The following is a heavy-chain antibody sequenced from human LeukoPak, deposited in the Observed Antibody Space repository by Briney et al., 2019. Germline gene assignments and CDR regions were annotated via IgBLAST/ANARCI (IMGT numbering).Heavy chain of an antibody. CDR1: GGFISSYY. J-gene: IGHJ2*01. D-gene: IGHD2-15*01. CDR2: IYSSGT. CDR3: ARRYSLGYFDL. Sequence: SETLSLTCTVSGGFISSYYWSWIRQSPGKGLEWIGYIYSSGTNYNPSLKSRVSISVDTSKNQFFLKLTSVSAADTAVYYCARRYSLGYFDLWGRGTLVTVSS. V-gene: IGHV4-4*09.